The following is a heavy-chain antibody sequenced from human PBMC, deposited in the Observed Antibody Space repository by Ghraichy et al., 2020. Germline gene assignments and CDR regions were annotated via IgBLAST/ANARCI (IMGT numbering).Heavy chain of an antibody. J-gene: IGHJ5*02. CDR3: ARDAGMGSSATGWFDP. D-gene: IGHD6-25*01. V-gene: IGHV3-21*01. CDR2: VSSNSAYI. CDR1: GFTFSRYT. Sequence: GGSLRLSCAASGFTFSRYTMSWVRQAPGKGLEWVSTVSSNSAYIYYADSVKGRFTISRDNAKNSVYLQMSGLRADDTAVYYCARDAGMGSSATGWFDPWGQGTLVTVSP.